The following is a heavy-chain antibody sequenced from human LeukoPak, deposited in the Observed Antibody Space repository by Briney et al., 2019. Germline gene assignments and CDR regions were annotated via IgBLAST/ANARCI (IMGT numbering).Heavy chain of an antibody. Sequence: SVKVSCKASGGTFSSYAISWVRQAPGQGLEWMGGIIPIFGTANYAQKFQGRVTITADESTSTAYMELSSLRSEDTAVYYCATYYDSSGYRHGAFDIWGQGTMVTVSS. CDR3: ATYYDSSGYRHGAFDI. J-gene: IGHJ3*02. V-gene: IGHV1-69*13. D-gene: IGHD3-22*01. CDR2: IIPIFGTA. CDR1: GGTFSSYA.